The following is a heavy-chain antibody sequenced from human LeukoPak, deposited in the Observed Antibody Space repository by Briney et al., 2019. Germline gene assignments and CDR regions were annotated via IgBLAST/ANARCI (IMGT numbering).Heavy chain of an antibody. V-gene: IGHV3-30-3*01. CDR2: ISYDGSNK. D-gene: IGHD2-2*01. J-gene: IGHJ4*02. Sequence: GGSLRLSCAASGFTFSSYAMHWVRQAPGKGLEWVAVISYDGSNKYHADSVKGRFTISRDNSKNTLYLQMNSLRAEDTAVYYCARGGNGYCSSTSCYDPLYYFDYWGQGTLVTVSS. CDR3: ARGGNGYCSSTSCYDPLYYFDY. CDR1: GFTFSSYA.